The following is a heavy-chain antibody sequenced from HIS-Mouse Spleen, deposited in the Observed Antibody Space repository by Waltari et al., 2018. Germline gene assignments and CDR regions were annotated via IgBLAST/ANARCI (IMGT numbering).Heavy chain of an antibody. Sequence: QVQLVESGGGVVQPGRSLRRSCAASGLTFSSYAMPWVRQAPGKGLEWVAVISYDGSNKYYADSVKGRFTISRDNSKNTLYLQMNSLRAEDTAVYYCAKDTSGSYSDYWGQGTLVTVSS. CDR3: AKDTSGSYSDY. V-gene: IGHV3-30*18. D-gene: IGHD1-26*01. CDR1: GLTFSSYA. J-gene: IGHJ4*02. CDR2: ISYDGSNK.